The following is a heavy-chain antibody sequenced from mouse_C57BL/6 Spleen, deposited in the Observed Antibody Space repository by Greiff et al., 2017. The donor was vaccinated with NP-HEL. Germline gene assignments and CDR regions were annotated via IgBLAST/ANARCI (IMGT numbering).Heavy chain of an antibody. CDR2: ISNLAYSI. D-gene: IGHD4-1*01. CDR1: GFTFSDYG. CDR3: ARQELSGAWFAY. Sequence: EVQGVESGGGLVQPGGSLKLSCAASGFTFSDYGMAWVRQAPRKGPEWVAFISNLAYSIYYADTVTGRFTISRENAKNTLYLEMSSLRSEDTAMYYCARQELSGAWFAYWGQGTLVTVSA. V-gene: IGHV5-15*01. J-gene: IGHJ3*01.